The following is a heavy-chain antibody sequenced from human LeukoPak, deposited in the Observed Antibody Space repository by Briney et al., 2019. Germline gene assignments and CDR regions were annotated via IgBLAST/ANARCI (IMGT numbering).Heavy chain of an antibody. CDR2: ISAYNGNT. CDR1: GYTFSSHG. V-gene: IGHV1-18*01. J-gene: IGHJ3*02. Sequence: ASVKVSCKASGYTFSSHGVSWVRQAPGQGLEWMGWISAYNGNTNYAQKFQGRVTMTTDTSTSTAYMELRSLRSDDTAVYYCAREMATISAFDIWGQGTMVTVSS. CDR3: AREMATISAFDI. D-gene: IGHD5-24*01.